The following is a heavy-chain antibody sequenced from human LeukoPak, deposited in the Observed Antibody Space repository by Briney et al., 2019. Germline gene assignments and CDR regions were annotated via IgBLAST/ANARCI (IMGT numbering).Heavy chain of an antibody. J-gene: IGHJ4*02. CDR1: GGSISSHY. CDR2: ISYSGST. Sequence: SETLSLTCTVSGGSISSHYLSWIRQPPGKGLEWIGYISYSGSTYYNPSLKSRVTISLDMSNNQFSLRLRSVTAADTAVYYCARQSRRINYGLFDFWGEGTLVTVSS. V-gene: IGHV4-59*08. D-gene: IGHD4-17*01. CDR3: ARQSRRINYGLFDF.